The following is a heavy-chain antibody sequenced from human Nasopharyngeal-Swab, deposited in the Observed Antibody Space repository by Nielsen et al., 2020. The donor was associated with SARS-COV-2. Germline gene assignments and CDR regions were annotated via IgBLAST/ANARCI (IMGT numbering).Heavy chain of an antibody. V-gene: IGHV3-48*04. J-gene: IGHJ6*02. D-gene: IGHD3-3*01. CDR2: ISSSSSTI. CDR1: GFTFSSYS. Sequence: GEALKISCAASGFTFSSYSMNWVRQAPGKGLEWVSYISSSSSTIYYADSVKGRFTISRDNAKNSLYLQMNSLRAEDTAVYYCAGWSGYYYYYGVDVWSQGTTVTVSS. CDR3: AGWSGYYYYYGVDV.